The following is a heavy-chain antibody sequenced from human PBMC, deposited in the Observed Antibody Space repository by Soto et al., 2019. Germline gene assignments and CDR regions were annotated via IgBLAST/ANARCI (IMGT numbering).Heavy chain of an antibody. CDR1: GYTFHIYG. J-gene: IGHJ3*02. Sequence: GASVPVSFPTSGYTFHIYGITWVRQAPGRGLEWMGWISTYTGKTDYAQNLQGRVTMTTDTSTGTAYLELRSLRSDDTAVYYCARDVYSGSGDAFDSWGQGTMVTVSS. D-gene: IGHD6-6*01. CDR2: ISTYTGKT. V-gene: IGHV1-18*01. CDR3: ARDVYSGSGDAFDS.